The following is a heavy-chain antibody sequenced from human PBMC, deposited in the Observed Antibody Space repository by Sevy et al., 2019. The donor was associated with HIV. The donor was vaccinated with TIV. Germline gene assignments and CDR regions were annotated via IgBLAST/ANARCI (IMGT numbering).Heavy chain of an antibody. CDR2: VIWNSASI. D-gene: IGHD2-15*01. Sequence: GGSLRLSWAASGFTFDDYAMHWGRQAPGKGLEWVSGVIWNSASIGYAGSVRGGFTISGDNPKNSLSLQMNSLTSEDTAFSYCTKDLGATVVPGYCYDGTCWPRDGFDIWGHGKMVTVSS. CDR3: TKDLGATVVPGYCYDGTCWPRDGFDI. J-gene: IGHJ3*02. CDR1: GFTFDDYA. V-gene: IGHV3-9*01.